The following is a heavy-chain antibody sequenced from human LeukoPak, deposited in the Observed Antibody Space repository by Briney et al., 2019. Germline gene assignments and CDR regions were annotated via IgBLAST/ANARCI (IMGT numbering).Heavy chain of an antibody. J-gene: IGHJ4*02. CDR3: ARDGSYYYGSGSYLDY. CDR2: IKKDGSEK. V-gene: IGHV3-7*01. CDR1: GFTFSSYW. Sequence: PGGSLRLSCAASGFTFSSYWMSWVRQAPGKGLEWVANIKKDGSEKYYVDSVKGRFTISRDNAKTSLYLQMNSLRAEDTAVYCCARDGSYYYGSGSYLDYWGQGTLVTVSS. D-gene: IGHD3-10*01.